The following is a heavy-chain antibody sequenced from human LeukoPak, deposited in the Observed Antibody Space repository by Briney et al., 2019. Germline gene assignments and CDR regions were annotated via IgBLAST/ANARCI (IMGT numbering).Heavy chain of an antibody. CDR3: ARDRRYYDSSAYIRGFDY. V-gene: IGHV4-4*02. D-gene: IGHD3-22*01. J-gene: IGHJ4*02. Sequence: SGTLSLTCAVSGGSISSSDWWSWVRQPPGKGLEWIGEIYHSGSANYNPSLKSRVTISVDKSKNQFSLNLSSVTAADTAVYYCARDRRYYDSSAYIRGFDYWGQGTLVTVSS. CDR2: IYHSGSA. CDR1: GGSISSSDW.